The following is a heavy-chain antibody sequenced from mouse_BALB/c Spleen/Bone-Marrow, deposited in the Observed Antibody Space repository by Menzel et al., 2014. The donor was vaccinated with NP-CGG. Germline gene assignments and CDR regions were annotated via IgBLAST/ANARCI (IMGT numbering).Heavy chain of an antibody. CDR1: GFSLTNFG. D-gene: IGHD2-3*01. CDR3: ARADGFYDY. V-gene: IGHV2-2*02. J-gene: IGHJ2*01. Sequence: QVHVKQSGPGLVQPSQSLSITCTVSGFSLTNFGVHWVRQSPGKGLEWLGVIWSGGSTDYNAAFISRLSISKDNSKSQVFFKMNSLQANDTAIYYCARADGFYDYWGQGTTLTVSS. CDR2: IWSGGST.